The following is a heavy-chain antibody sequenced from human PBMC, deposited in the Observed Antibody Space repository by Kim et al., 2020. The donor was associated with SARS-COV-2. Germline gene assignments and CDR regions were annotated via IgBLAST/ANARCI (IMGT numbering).Heavy chain of an antibody. V-gene: IGHV3-23*01. J-gene: IGHJ4*02. CDR3: AKALLYGSGSLDY. Sequence: GGSLRLSCTASGFSFNNYAMSWVRHAPGKGLEWVSAIRGSGTSAYYADSVKGRFTISRDNSKNTLYLQMISLSAEDTAVYYCAKALLYGSGSLDYWGQGTLVTVSS. CDR2: IRGSGTSA. CDR1: GFSFNNYA. D-gene: IGHD3-10*01.